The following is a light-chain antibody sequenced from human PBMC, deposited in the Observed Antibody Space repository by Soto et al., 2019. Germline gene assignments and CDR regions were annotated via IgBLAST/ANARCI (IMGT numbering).Light chain of an antibody. Sequence: DIQMTQSPSSLSASVGDRVTITCRASQSISTYLNWYQQKPGKAPKLLMHAASSLDRGVPSRFSGSGSGTDYALTITNLEPEDFAVYYCQQRSNWPPITFGQGTRLEIK. CDR2: AAS. V-gene: IGKV1-39*01. CDR3: QQRSNWPPIT. CDR1: QSISTY. J-gene: IGKJ5*01.